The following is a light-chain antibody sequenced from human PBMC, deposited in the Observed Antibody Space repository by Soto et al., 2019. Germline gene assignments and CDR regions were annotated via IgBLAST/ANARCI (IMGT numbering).Light chain of an antibody. CDR2: LNT. CDR3: QSYDSSLSGYV. J-gene: IGLJ1*01. CDR1: SSNIGAGYD. Sequence: QPVLTQPPSVSGAPGQGVTISCTGSSSNIGAGYDVHWYQHFPGTAPKLLIFLNTNRPSGVPDRFSGSKSGSSASLAITGLQAEDEADYYCQSYDSSLSGYVFGTGTKLTVL. V-gene: IGLV1-40*01.